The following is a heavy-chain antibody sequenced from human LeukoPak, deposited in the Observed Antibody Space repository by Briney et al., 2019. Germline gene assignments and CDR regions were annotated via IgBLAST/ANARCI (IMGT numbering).Heavy chain of an antibody. CDR1: GYTFTGYY. Sequence: ASVKVSCKASGYTFTGYYMHWGRQAPGQGLEWMGWINPNTGDTNYAQKFQGRVTMTRDTSITTVYMEISRLTSDDTALFYCAVAPGDYWGQGTLVTVSS. V-gene: IGHV1-2*02. CDR3: AVAPGDY. D-gene: IGHD2-21*01. CDR2: INPNTGDT. J-gene: IGHJ4*02.